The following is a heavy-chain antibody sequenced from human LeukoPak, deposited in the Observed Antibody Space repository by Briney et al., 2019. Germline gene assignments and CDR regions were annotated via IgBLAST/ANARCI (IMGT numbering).Heavy chain of an antibody. D-gene: IGHD3-22*01. CDR2: IYYSGTT. Sequence: SETLSLTCTVSGGSISSSSYYWGWIRQPPGKGLEWIGTIYYSGTTYYNPSLKSRVTISVDTSKNQFSLKLSSVTAADTAVYYCARGDYYDSSGYYKLLLPFDYWGQGTLVTVSS. J-gene: IGHJ4*02. CDR1: GGSISSSSYY. CDR3: ARGDYYDSSGYYKLLLPFDY. V-gene: IGHV4-39*07.